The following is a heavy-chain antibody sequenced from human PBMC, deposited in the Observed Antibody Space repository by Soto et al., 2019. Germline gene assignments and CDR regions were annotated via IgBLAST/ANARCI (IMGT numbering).Heavy chain of an antibody. CDR1: GFTLSTYW. CDR3: ARESSSYNWFDP. Sequence: GGSLRLSCAASGFTLSTYWMHWVRQAPGKGLVWVSRISSDGSTIYYADSVKGRFTISRDNAKNSLYLQMNSLRDEDTAVYYCARESSSYNWFDPWGQGTLVTVSS. J-gene: IGHJ5*02. D-gene: IGHD6-13*01. CDR2: ISSDGSTI. V-gene: IGHV3-74*01.